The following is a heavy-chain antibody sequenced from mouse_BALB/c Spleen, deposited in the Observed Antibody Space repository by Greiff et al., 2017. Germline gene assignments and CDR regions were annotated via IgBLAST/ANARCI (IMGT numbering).Heavy chain of an antibody. CDR3: ARGVYRYDGEYFDV. CDR2: INPYNDGT. J-gene: IGHJ1*01. CDR1: GYTFTSYV. V-gene: IGHV1-14*01. Sequence: QLQQSGPELVKPGASVKMSCKASGYTFTSYVMHWVKQKPGQGLEWIGYINPYNDGTKYNEKFKGKATLTSDKSSSTAYMELSSLTSEDSAVYYCARGVYRYDGEYFDVWGAGTTVTVSS. D-gene: IGHD2-14*01.